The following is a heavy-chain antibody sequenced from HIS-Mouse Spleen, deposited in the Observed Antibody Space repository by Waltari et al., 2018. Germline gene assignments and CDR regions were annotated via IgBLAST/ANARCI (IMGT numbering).Heavy chain of an antibody. J-gene: IGHJ3*02. CDR3: AREKPSAFDI. Sequence: EVQLVESGGGLVQPGGSLRLSCAASGFTFSSYRMIWIRQAPGRGLEWVSYISSSSSTIYYADSVKGRFTISRDNAKNSLYLQMNSLRDEDTAVYYCAREKPSAFDIWGQGTMVTVSS. CDR2: ISSSSSTI. V-gene: IGHV3-48*02. CDR1: GFTFSSYR.